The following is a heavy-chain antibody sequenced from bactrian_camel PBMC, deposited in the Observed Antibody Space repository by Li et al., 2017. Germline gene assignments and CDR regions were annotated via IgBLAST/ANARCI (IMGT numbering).Heavy chain of an antibody. J-gene: IGHJ4*01. CDR1: GYSASAYC. CDR2: IGTNGVT. D-gene: IGHD2*01. V-gene: IGHV3S1*01. Sequence: VESGGGSVQAGGSLRLSCAASGYSASAYCLAWFRQVPGKAREGVAGIGTNGVTHLADSGKGRFTISRDAAKTTLYLQMNDLKFGDAAMYYCATGIYCAHELSPDEYDVWGQGTQVTVS. CDR3: ATGIYCAHELSPDEYDV.